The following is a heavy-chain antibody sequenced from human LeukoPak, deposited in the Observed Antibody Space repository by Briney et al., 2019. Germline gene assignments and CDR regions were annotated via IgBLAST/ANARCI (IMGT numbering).Heavy chain of an antibody. Sequence: SETLSLTCAVSGYSLSSGYYWGWIRQPPGKGLEWIGSIYHSGGTYYNPSLKSRVTISVDTSKNQFSLKLSSVTAADTAVYYCARGRITMVRGVMGQYYFDYWGQGTLVTASS. CDR3: ARGRITMVRGVMGQYYFDY. D-gene: IGHD3-10*01. V-gene: IGHV4-38-2*01. CDR2: IYHSGGT. CDR1: GYSLSSGYY. J-gene: IGHJ4*02.